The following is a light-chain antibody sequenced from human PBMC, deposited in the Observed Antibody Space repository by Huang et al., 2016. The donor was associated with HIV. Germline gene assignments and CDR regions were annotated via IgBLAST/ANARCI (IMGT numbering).Light chain of an antibody. Sequence: FTQSPFSLAASCGDRVTITCRAQQGISNYLAWYQQKPGKAPKRLIYAASTLQRGVPLRFSGSGSGTDFTLTISSLQPEDFATYYCQQLNTYPQTFGQGTKVEIK. J-gene: IGKJ1*01. CDR3: QQLNTYPQT. CDR2: AAS. CDR1: QGISNY. V-gene: IGKV1-9*01.